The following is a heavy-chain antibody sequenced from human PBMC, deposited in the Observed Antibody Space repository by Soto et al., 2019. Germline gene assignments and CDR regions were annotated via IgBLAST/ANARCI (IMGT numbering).Heavy chain of an antibody. Sequence: QITLKESGPTLVKPTQTLTLTCTFSGFSLSTSGVGVGWIRQPPGRALEWIALIYWHDDKRYSQSLKSRLTITQNTPKNQVVLTMTNMDPVYTATAYCAHATYYDFWSGYPPLNQWGQGTLVTVSS. V-gene: IGHV2-5*01. D-gene: IGHD3-3*01. CDR1: GFSLSTSGVG. CDR2: IYWHDDK. J-gene: IGHJ4*02. CDR3: AHATYYDFWSGYPPLNQ.